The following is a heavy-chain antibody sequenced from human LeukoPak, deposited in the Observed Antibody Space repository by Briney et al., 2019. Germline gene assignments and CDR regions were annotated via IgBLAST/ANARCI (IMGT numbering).Heavy chain of an antibody. CDR2: IIPILGIA. CDR3: ASQSGIAVAALDY. Sequence: GSSVKVSCKASGGTFSSYAISWVRQAPGQGLEWMGRIIPILGIANYAQKFQGRVTITADKSTSTAYMELSSLRSEDTAVYYCASQSGIAVAALDYWGQGSLVIVSS. D-gene: IGHD6-19*01. CDR1: GGTFSSYA. J-gene: IGHJ4*01. V-gene: IGHV1-69*04.